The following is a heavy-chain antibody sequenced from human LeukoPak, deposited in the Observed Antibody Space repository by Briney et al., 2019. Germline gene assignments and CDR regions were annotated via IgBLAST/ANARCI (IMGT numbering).Heavy chain of an antibody. J-gene: IGHJ3*02. Sequence: GGSLRLSCAVSGFTVSTNYMSWVRQAPGKGLEWVSVIYSCISTYYATSLKGRFTIYRDNSKNTVYLQMNSLRADDTAAYFCARGLSNGGPFDIWGQGATVTVSS. V-gene: IGHV3-53*01. D-gene: IGHD4-11*01. CDR2: IYSCIST. CDR3: ARGLSNGGPFDI. CDR1: GFTVSTNY.